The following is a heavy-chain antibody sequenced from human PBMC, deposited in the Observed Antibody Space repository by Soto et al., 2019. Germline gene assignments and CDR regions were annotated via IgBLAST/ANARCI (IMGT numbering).Heavy chain of an antibody. CDR2: ISVSSTYA. D-gene: IGHD3-10*01. V-gene: IGHV3-11*05. CDR1: GFTFSDYY. Sequence: QVQLLESGGGLVKPGGSLRLSCAASGFTFSDYYMSWIRQAPGKGLECVAYISVSSTYANYADSVEGRFTISRDNAENSLFRQMNSLRADDTAVYYCARGVRYYSSENPANFDYWGQGARVTVSS. CDR3: ARGVRYYSSENPANFDY. J-gene: IGHJ4*02.